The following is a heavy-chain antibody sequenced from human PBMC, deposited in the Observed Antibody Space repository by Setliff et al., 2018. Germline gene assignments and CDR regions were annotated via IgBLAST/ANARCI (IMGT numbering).Heavy chain of an antibody. D-gene: IGHD3-22*01. V-gene: IGHV1-18*04. CDR1: GYMFKRYG. J-gene: IGHJ3*02. CDR3: ARSYDSGFYHQRDAYDI. Sequence: ASVKVSCKASGYMFKRYGINWMRQAPGQGFEWVGWISTYNDNTKSAQKFQGRVTMTTXXXTSTXXXXXXXXXXXDTAIYYCARSYDSGFYHQRDAYDIWGQGTMVTVSS. CDR2: ISTYNDNT.